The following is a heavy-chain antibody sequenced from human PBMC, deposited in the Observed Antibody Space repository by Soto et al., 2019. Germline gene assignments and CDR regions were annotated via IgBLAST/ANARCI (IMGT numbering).Heavy chain of an antibody. Sequence: QMQLVESGGSVVQPGTSLRLSCAAFGFDFSSYGMHWVRQTPGKGLEWVAVLGFDGGGRYYADSVKGRFTISRDNSKKMLYLQMDSLRAEDTALYYCAREPVGPDYAMDVWGQGTTVNVSS. D-gene: IGHD1-26*01. CDR1: GFDFSSYG. CDR3: AREPVGPDYAMDV. CDR2: LGFDGGGR. J-gene: IGHJ6*02. V-gene: IGHV3-33*01.